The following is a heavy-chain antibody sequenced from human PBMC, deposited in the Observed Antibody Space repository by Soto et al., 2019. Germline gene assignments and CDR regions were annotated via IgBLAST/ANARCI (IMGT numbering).Heavy chain of an antibody. J-gene: IGHJ4*02. Sequence: TLSLTCTVSGGSISSGDYYWSWIRQPPGKGLEWIGYIYYSGSTYYNPSLKSRVTISVDTSKNQFSLKLSSVTAADTAVYYCAREAGSGSYYNGIDYWGQGTLVTVSS. D-gene: IGHD3-10*01. CDR3: AREAGSGSYYNGIDY. CDR1: GGSISSGDYY. CDR2: IYYSGST. V-gene: IGHV4-30-4*01.